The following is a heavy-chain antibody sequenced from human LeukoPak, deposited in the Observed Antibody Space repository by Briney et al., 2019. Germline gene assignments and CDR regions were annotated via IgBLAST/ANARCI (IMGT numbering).Heavy chain of an antibody. CDR1: GYTFTGAY. D-gene: IGHD4-23*01. CDR3: ARVLFNSGYDS. V-gene: IGHV1-2*02. Sequence: GASVKVSCKASGYTFTGAYKHWVRQAPGQGLEWVGWINPNSGETKFAPKFQGRVTMTRDTSLSTAFMDLGGLRSDDTAVYYCARVLFNSGYDSWGQGSLVTVSS. J-gene: IGHJ5*01. CDR2: INPNSGET.